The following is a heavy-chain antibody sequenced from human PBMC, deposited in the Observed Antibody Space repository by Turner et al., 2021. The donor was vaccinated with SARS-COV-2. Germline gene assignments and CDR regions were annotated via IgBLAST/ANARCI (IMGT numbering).Heavy chain of an antibody. CDR2: ISYDVSSK. J-gene: IGHJ6*02. CDR3: AKDDGGLATTTYGMDV. V-gene: IGHV3-30*18. CDR1: GFTFSSHG. D-gene: IGHD3-16*01. Sequence: QVRLVESGGGVVQPGRSLRLSCLASGFTFSSHGMHWVRQAPGQGREWVAAISYDVSSKFYADFVKGRFTISRDDSSNTVYVEINSLRPEDTAVFYCAKDDGGLATTTYGMDVWGQGTTVTVSS.